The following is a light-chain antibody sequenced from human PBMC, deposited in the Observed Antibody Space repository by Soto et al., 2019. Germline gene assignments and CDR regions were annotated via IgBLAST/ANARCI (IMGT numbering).Light chain of an antibody. CDR1: SSNIGSNY. CDR3: AAWDDRLDVYV. Sequence: QSVLTQPPSASGTPGQRVTISCSGSSSNIGSNYVYWYQHFPGTAPKLLIYRINQRPSGVPDRFSGSKSGTSASLAISGLRSEDEADYYRAAWDDRLDVYVFGTGTKVTVL. J-gene: IGLJ1*01. V-gene: IGLV1-47*01. CDR2: RIN.